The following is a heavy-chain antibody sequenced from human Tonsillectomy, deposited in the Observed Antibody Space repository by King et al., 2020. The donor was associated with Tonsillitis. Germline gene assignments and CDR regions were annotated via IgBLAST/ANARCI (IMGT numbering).Heavy chain of an antibody. CDR1: GGSTSSYF. Sequence: QLQESGPGLVKPSETLSLTCTVSGGSTSSYFWSWIRQPPGKGLEWIGYIPDSGSTDYNPSLKSRGTISIDTSKNQFSLNLSSVTAADTAVYYCARILKITAIRGVGVFDIWGQGTMVTVSS. V-gene: IGHV4-59*01. CDR2: IPDSGST. CDR3: ARILKITAIRGVGVFDI. J-gene: IGHJ3*02. D-gene: IGHD2-21*02.